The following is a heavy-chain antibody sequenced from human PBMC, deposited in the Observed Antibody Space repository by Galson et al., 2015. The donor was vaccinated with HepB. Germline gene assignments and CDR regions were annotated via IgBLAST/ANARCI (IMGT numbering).Heavy chain of an antibody. D-gene: IGHD6-19*01. CDR3: ARDGARDSSGWHTTPGAFDI. Sequence: QSGAEVKKPGTSVKVSCKASGYTFTSYGISWVRQAPGQGLEWMGWISAYNGNTNYAQKLQGRVTMTTDTSTSTAYMELRSLRSDDTAVYYCARDGARDSSGWHTTPGAFDIWGQGTMVTVSS. V-gene: IGHV1-18*01. J-gene: IGHJ3*02. CDR2: ISAYNGNT. CDR1: GYTFTSYG.